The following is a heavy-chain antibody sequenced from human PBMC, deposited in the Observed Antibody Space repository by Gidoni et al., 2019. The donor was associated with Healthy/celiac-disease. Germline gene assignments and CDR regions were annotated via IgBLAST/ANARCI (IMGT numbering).Heavy chain of an antibody. J-gene: IGHJ4*02. CDR1: GYTFTSYG. Sequence: QVQLVQSGAEVKKPGASVKVSCKASGYTFTSYGSSWVRQAPGQGLEWMGWISAYNGNTNYAQKLQGRVTMTTDTSTSTAYMELRSLRSDDTAVYYCARVDWNYDASFQMSYWGQGTLVTVSS. V-gene: IGHV1-18*01. CDR2: ISAYNGNT. CDR3: ARVDWNYDASFQMSY. D-gene: IGHD1-7*01.